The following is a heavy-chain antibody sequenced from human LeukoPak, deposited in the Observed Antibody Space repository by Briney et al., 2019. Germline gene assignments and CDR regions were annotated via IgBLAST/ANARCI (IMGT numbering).Heavy chain of an antibody. Sequence: PGGSLRLSCAASGFTFDDYAMHWVRQAPGRGLEWVSGISWNSGTIVYADSVKGRFTISRDNAKNSLYLLMNSLRTEDTALYYCAKGSVVGGDSWGQGTLVTVSS. D-gene: IGHD2-15*01. J-gene: IGHJ5*01. CDR1: GFTFDDYA. CDR3: AKGSVVGGDS. V-gene: IGHV3-9*01. CDR2: ISWNSGTI.